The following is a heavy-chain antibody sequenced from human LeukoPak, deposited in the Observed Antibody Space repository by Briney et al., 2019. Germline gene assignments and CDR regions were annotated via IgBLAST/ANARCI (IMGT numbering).Heavy chain of an antibody. Sequence: GGSLRLSCAASGFTFSSYWMSWVRQAPGKGLEWVANIKQDGSEKYYVDSVKGRFTISRDNAKNSLYLQMNSLRAEDTAVYYCARDVTNLWERRPLDFWGQGTLVTVSS. J-gene: IGHJ4*02. CDR1: GFTFSSYW. V-gene: IGHV3-7*01. D-gene: IGHD1-1*01. CDR3: ARDVTNLWERRPLDF. CDR2: IKQDGSEK.